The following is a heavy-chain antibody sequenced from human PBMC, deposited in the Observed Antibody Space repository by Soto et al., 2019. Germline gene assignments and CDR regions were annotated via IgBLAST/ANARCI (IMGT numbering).Heavy chain of an antibody. D-gene: IGHD2-15*01. CDR3: ARDNRIKGMDV. CDR2: IYHSGST. CDR1: GGSISSGCYS. Sequence: SETLSLTCAVSGGSISSGCYSWSWIRQPPGKGLEWIGYIYHSGSTYYNPSLKSRVTISVDRSKNQFSLKLSSVTAADTAVYYCARDNRIKGMDVWGQWTTVTVSS. J-gene: IGHJ6*02. V-gene: IGHV4-30-2*01.